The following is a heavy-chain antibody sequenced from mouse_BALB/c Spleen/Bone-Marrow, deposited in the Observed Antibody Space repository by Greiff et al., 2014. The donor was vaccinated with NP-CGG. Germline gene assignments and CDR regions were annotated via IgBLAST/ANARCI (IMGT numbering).Heavy chain of an antibody. D-gene: IGHD2-4*01. V-gene: IGHV2-6-7*01. Sequence: VQRVESGPGLVAPSQSLSITCTVSGFSLTGYGVSWVRQPPGKGLEWLGMIWGGGSTDYNSALKSRLSISKDNSKSQVFLKMNSLQTDDTARYYCARDSFLITRALDYWGQGTSVTVSS. CDR1: GFSLTGYG. CDR2: IWGGGST. J-gene: IGHJ4*01. CDR3: ARDSFLITRALDY.